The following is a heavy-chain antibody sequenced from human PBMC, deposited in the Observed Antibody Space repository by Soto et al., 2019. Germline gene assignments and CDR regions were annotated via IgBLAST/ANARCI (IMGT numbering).Heavy chain of an antibody. D-gene: IGHD4-17*01. CDR3: ATAANAVTTLNYYYMDV. V-gene: IGHV1-24*01. CDR2: FDPEDGET. J-gene: IGHJ6*03. Sequence: QVQLVQSGAEVKKPGASVKVSCKVSGYTLTELSMHWVRQVPGKGLEWMGGFDPEDGETIYAQKFQGRVTMTKDTSTDTAYMELSSLRSEDTAVYYCATAANAVTTLNYYYMDVWGKGTTVTVSS. CDR1: GYTLTELS.